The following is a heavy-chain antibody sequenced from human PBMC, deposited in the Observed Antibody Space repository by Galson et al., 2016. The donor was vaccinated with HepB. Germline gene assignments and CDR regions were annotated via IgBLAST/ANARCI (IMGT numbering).Heavy chain of an antibody. Sequence: ETLSLTCGVNGGSFNGHYCSWIRQPPGKGLEWIGEIHPSGSTSYNPSLESRITISVDTSKNQFSLNLNSVTAADTAVYYCSRGSDPYKTGDFWGPGTLVTVSS. D-gene: IGHD1-1*01. CDR1: GGSFNGHY. CDR2: IHPSGST. V-gene: IGHV4-34*01. J-gene: IGHJ4*02. CDR3: SRGSDPYKTGDF.